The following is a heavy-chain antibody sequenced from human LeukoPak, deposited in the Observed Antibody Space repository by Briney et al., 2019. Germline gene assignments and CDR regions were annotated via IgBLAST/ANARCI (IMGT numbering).Heavy chain of an antibody. CDR2: ISSSGSTR. CDR1: GFTFSRYE. V-gene: IGHV3-48*03. CDR3: ARDFRGVTGTTLDY. Sequence: GGSLRLSCAASGFTFSRYEIHWVRQAPGKGLEWISYISSSGSTRYYADSVKGRFTISRDNAKNSLYLQMNSLRAEDTAVYYCARDFRGVTGTTLDYWGQGTLVTVSS. J-gene: IGHJ4*02. D-gene: IGHD1-20*01.